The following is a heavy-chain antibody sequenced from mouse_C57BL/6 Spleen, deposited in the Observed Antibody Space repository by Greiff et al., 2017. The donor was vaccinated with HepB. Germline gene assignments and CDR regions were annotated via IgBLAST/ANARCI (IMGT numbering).Heavy chain of an antibody. CDR2: ISSGGDYI. J-gene: IGHJ3*01. CDR3: TRGYDGSFAY. CDR1: GFTFSSYA. D-gene: IGHD2-3*01. Sequence: DVMLVESGEGLVKPGGSLKLSCAASGFTFSSYAMSWVRQTPEKRLEWVAYISSGGDYIYYADTVKGRFTISRDNARNTLYLQLSSLKSEDTAMYYCTRGYDGSFAYWGQGTLVTVSA. V-gene: IGHV5-9-1*02.